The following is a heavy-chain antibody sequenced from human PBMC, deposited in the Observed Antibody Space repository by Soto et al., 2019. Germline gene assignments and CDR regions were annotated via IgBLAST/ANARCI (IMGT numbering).Heavy chain of an antibody. CDR3: AKAYSRFDEGNCYSNGLDH. D-gene: IGHD5-12*01. Sequence: PGGSLRLSCAASGFTFSSYSMNWVRQAPGKGLEWVSYISSSSSTIYYADSVKGRFTISGDNAKNSLYLKMNSLRAEDTAVYYCAKAYSRFDEGNCYSNGLDHWGQGTLVTVSS. J-gene: IGHJ5*02. CDR2: ISSSSSTI. V-gene: IGHV3-48*01. CDR1: GFTFSSYS.